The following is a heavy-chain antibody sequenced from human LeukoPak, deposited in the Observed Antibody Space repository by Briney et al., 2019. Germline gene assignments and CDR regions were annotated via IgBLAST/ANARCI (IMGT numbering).Heavy chain of an antibody. CDR2: IYTGGNT. J-gene: IGHJ4*02. CDR3: AEEYDFWSGYYR. CDR1: GGSISSSVYY. V-gene: IGHV4-61*02. D-gene: IGHD3-3*01. Sequence: PSETLSLTCTVSGGSISSSVYYWSWIRRPAGKGLEWIGRIYTGGNTNYNPSLKSRVTISADTSKKRFSLKLTSVTAADTAVYYCAEEYDFWSGYYRWGQGTLVTVSS.